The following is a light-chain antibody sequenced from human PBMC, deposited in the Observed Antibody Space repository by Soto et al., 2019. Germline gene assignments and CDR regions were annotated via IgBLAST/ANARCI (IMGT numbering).Light chain of an antibody. Sequence: DIQMTQSPSTLSASVGDRVTITCRASQSVSSWLAWYQQKPGKAPKLLIYKAASLESGVPSRFSGSGSGTDSTLALSSLQPDDFATYYCQQYNSYPLTFGQGTKVEIK. CDR1: QSVSSW. J-gene: IGKJ1*01. CDR3: QQYNSYPLT. CDR2: KAA. V-gene: IGKV1-5*03.